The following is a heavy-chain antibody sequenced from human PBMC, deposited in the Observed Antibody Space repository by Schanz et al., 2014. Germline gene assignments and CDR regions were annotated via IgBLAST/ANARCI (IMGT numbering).Heavy chain of an antibody. CDR3: TTFNNRDALYI. D-gene: IGHD1-20*01. CDR2: IENNANGATT. V-gene: IGHV3-15*04. CDR1: GFTFRGVY. Sequence: EVRLVESGGGLAEPGGSLRLSCSGSGFTFRGVYMRRVRQAPGKGLEWVGRIENNANGATTDYAAPVKGRFTVSRDDSRNTLYLQMNSLRTDDTALYYCTTFNNRDALYIWGQGTMVSVSS. J-gene: IGHJ3*02.